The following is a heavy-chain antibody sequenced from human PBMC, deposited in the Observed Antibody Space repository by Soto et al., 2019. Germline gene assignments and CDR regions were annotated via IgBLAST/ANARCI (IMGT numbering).Heavy chain of an antibody. CDR2: ISYDGSNK. J-gene: IGHJ4*02. V-gene: IGHV3-30*03. CDR1: GFTFSSYG. Sequence: QVQLVESGGGVVQPGRSLRLSCAASGFTFSSYGMHWVRQAPGKGLEWVAVISYDGSNKYYADSVKGRFTISRENSKNTLYLQMNSLRAEDTAVYYCAATWDGYSYGDGVYYFDYWGQGTLVTVSS. D-gene: IGHD5-18*01. CDR3: AATWDGYSYGDGVYYFDY.